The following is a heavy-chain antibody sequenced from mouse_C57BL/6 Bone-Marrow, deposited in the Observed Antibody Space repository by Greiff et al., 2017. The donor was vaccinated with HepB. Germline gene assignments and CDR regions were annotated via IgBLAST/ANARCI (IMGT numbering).Heavy chain of an antibody. Sequence: QVQLKESGAELARPGASVKLSCKASGYTFTSYGISWVKQRTGQGLEWIGEIYPRSGNTYYNEKFKGKATLTADKSSSTAYMELRSLTSEDSAVYFCARCYGSSYYWYFDVWGTGTTVTVSS. CDR2: IYPRSGNT. CDR3: ARCYGSSYYWYFDV. CDR1: GYTFTSYG. V-gene: IGHV1-81*01. J-gene: IGHJ1*03. D-gene: IGHD1-1*01.